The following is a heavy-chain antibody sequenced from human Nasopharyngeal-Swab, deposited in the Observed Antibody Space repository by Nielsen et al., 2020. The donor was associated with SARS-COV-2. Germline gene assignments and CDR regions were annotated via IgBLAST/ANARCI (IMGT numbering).Heavy chain of an antibody. CDR2: VDSSGST. D-gene: IGHD2-2*01. V-gene: IGHV4-59*13. J-gene: IGHJ6*02. Sequence: SETLSLTCTVSGGSISGYYWSWIRQPPGKGLEWIGCVDSSGSTNYKPSLKSRVTISVDTSKNQFSLNLSSVTAADTAVYYCGRGACSITTCYENVDVWGQGTTVTVSS. CDR1: GGSISGYY. CDR3: GRGACSITTCYENVDV.